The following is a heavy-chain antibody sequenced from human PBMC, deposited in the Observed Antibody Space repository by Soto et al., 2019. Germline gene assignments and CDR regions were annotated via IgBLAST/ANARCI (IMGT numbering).Heavy chain of an antibody. CDR2: IYYSGST. V-gene: IGHV4-59*01. CDR3: ARYSQDTAMGTHDAFDI. D-gene: IGHD5-18*01. Sequence: SETLSLTCTVSGGSISSYYWSWIRQPPGKGLEWIGYIYYSGSTNYNPSLKSRVTISVDTSKNQFSLKLSSVTAADTAVYYCARYSQDTAMGTHDAFDIWGQGTMVTVSS. J-gene: IGHJ3*02. CDR1: GGSISSYY.